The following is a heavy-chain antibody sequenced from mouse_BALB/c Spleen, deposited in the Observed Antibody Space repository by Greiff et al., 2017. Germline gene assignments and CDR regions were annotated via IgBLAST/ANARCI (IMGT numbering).Heavy chain of an antibody. CDR2: ISSGGST. CDR1: GFTFSSYA. Sequence: EVQLVESGGGLVKPGGSLKLSCAASGFTFSSYAMSWVRQTPEKRLEWVASISSGGSTYYPDSVKGRFTISRDNARNILYLQMRSLRSEDTAMYYCARELLRDAMDYWGQGTSVTVSA. J-gene: IGHJ4*01. D-gene: IGHD1-1*01. CDR3: ARELLRDAMDY. V-gene: IGHV5-6-5*01.